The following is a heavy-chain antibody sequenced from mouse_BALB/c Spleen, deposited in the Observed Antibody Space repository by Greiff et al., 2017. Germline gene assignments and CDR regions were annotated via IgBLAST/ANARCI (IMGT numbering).Heavy chain of an antibody. CDR1: GFTFSNYW. CDR2: IRLKSNNYAT. V-gene: IGHV6-6*02. D-gene: IGHD2-3*01. J-gene: IGHJ3*01. Sequence: EVQVVESGGGLVQPGGSMKLSCVASGFTFSNYWMNWVRQSPEKGLEWVAEIRLKSNNYATHYAESVKGRFTISRDDSKSSVYLQMNNLRAEDTGIYYCTRMDGYYGFAYWGQGTLVTVSA. CDR3: TRMDGYYGFAY.